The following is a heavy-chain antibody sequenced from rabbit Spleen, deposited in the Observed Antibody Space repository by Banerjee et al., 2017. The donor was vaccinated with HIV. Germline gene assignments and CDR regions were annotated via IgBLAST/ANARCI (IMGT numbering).Heavy chain of an antibody. CDR1: GFDFGNNA. D-gene: IGHD6-1*01. CDR2: IVGGDANT. J-gene: IGHJ4*01. Sequence: QEQLVESGGGLVQPGGSLKLSCKASGFDFGNNAMCWVRQAPGKGPEWIACIVGGDANTYYASWVNGRFTISKASSTTVTLQMPSLTAADTATYFCARLGDGVAWMYDLWGPGTLVTVS. V-gene: IGHV1S47*01. CDR3: ARLGDGVAWMYDL.